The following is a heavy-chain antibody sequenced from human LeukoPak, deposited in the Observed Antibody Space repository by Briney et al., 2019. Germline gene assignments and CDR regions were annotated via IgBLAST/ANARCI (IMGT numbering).Heavy chain of an antibody. CDR2: IYYSGST. V-gene: IGHV4-39*07. J-gene: IGHJ5*02. CDR3: AGFDGDYYWFDP. CDR1: GGSISSSSYY. Sequence: SETLSLTCTVSGGSISSSSYYWGWIRQPPGKGLEWIGSIYYSGSTYYNPSLKSRVTISVDTSKNQFSLKLTSVTAADTAVYYCAGFDGDYYWFDPWGQGTLVTVSS. D-gene: IGHD4-17*01.